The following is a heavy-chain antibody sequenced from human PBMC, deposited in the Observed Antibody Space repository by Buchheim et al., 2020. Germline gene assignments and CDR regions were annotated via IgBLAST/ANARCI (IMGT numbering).Heavy chain of an antibody. CDR1: GYIFTSYY. CDR2: INTSDGST. CDR3: ARITCSSTSCRFDN. J-gene: IGHJ4*02. Sequence: QAQLVQSGAEVKKPGASVKVSCKASGYIFTSYYVHWVRQAPGQGLEWMGHINTSDGSTSYAQKFQGRVTMTRDTSISTVYMELSSLRTEDTAVYYCARITCSSTSCRFDNWGQGSL. V-gene: IGHV1-46*01. D-gene: IGHD2-2*01.